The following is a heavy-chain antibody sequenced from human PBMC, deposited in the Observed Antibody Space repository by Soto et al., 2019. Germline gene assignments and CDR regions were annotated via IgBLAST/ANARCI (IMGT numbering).Heavy chain of an antibody. CDR3: ARCRLRITMIVARNWFDP. J-gene: IGHJ5*02. CDR2: IYLGGSI. D-gene: IGHD3-22*01. Sequence: KASETLSLTCSVSGASIGSYYYTWIRQTPGKGLEWIGYIYLGGSINYNPSFKSRVIISVDTSKNQFSVKLSSVTAADTAVYYCARCRLRITMIVARNWFDPWGQGTLVTVSS. CDR1: GASIGSYY. V-gene: IGHV4-59*12.